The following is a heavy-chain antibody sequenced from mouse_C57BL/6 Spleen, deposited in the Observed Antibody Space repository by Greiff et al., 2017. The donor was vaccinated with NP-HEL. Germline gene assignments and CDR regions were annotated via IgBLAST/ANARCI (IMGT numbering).Heavy chain of an antibody. CDR2: IDPSDSYT. CDR1: GYTFTSYW. J-gene: IGHJ1*03. CDR3: AREDYYGSSYGGYFDV. D-gene: IGHD1-1*01. V-gene: IGHV1-50*01. Sequence: QVQLQQPGAELVKPGASVKLSCKASGYTFTSYWMQWVKQRPGQGLEWIGEIDPSDSYTNYNQKFKGKATLTVDKSSSTAYMQLSSLTSEDSAVYYCAREDYYGSSYGGYFDVWGTGTTVTVSS.